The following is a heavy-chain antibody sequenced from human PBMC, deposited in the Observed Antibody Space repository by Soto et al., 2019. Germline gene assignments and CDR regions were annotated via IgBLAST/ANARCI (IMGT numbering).Heavy chain of an antibody. CDR2: ISGSGGST. J-gene: IGHJ4*02. CDR1: GFTFSSYA. V-gene: IGHV3-23*01. CDR3: AKDLSEQQLVEDGGY. Sequence: PGGYLRLSCAASGFTFSSYAMSWVRQAPGKGLEWVSAISGSGGSTYYADSVKGRFTISRDNSKNTLYLQMNSLRAEDTALYYCAKDLSEQQLVEDGGYWGQGTLVTVSS. D-gene: IGHD6-13*01.